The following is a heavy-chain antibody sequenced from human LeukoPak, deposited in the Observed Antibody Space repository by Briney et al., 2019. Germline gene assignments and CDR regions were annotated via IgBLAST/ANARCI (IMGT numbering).Heavy chain of an antibody. J-gene: IGHJ3*02. CDR2: ISGSGGST. D-gene: IGHD4-23*01. Sequence: HPGGSLRLSCAASGFTFSNYAMSWVRQAPGKGLEWVSAISGSGGSTYYADSVKGRFTISRDNSKNTLYLQMNSLRAEDTAVYYCAKSVFGSLLNDAFDIWGQGTMVTVSS. CDR3: AKSVFGSLLNDAFDI. CDR1: GFTFSNYA. V-gene: IGHV3-23*01.